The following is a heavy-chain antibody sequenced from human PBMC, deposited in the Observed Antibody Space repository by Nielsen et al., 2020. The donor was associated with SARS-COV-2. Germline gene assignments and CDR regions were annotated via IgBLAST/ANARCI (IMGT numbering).Heavy chain of an antibody. CDR1: GFTFSSYS. CDR2: ISSSSSYI. V-gene: IGHV3-21*01. J-gene: IGHJ4*02. D-gene: IGHD1-26*01. CDR3: ARVLGGGVLDN. Sequence: GESLKISCAASGFTFSSYSMNWVRQAPGKGLEWVSSISSSSSYIYYADSVKGRFTISRDNAKNSLYLQMNSLRAEDTAAYYCARVLGGGVLDNWGQGTLVTVSS.